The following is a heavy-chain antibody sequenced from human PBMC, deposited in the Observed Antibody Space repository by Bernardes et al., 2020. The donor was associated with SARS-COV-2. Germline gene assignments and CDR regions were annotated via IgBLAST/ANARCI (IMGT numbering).Heavy chain of an antibody. D-gene: IGHD3-22*01. CDR2: IDWDDDK. CDR1: GFSLSTSGMC. CDR3: ARIRYYDSSGYDYYYGMDV. V-gene: IGHV2-70*11. Sequence: FGPTLVKPTQTLTLTCTFSGFSLSTSGMCVSWIRQPPGKALEWLARIDWDDDKYYSTSLKTRLTISKDTSKNQVVLTMTNMDPVDTATYYCARIRYYDSSGYDYYYGMDVWGQGTTVTVSS. J-gene: IGHJ6*02.